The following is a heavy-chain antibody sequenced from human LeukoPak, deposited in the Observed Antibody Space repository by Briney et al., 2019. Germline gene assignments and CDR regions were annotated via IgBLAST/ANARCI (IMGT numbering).Heavy chain of an antibody. CDR1: GYSFTSYW. CDR2: IDPSDSYT. D-gene: IGHD2-15*01. CDR3: ARSGYCSGGSCYPIDY. Sequence: GESLKISCKGSGYSFTSYWISWVRQMPGKGLEWVGRIDPSDSYTNYSPSFQGHVTISADKSISTAYLQWSSLKASDTAMYYCARSGYCSGGSCYPIDYWSQGTLATVSS. J-gene: IGHJ4*02. V-gene: IGHV5-10-1*01.